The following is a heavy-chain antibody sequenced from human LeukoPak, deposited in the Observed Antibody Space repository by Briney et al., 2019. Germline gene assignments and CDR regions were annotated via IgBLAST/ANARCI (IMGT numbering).Heavy chain of an antibody. CDR1: GFTFSSYW. CDR3: AKGSSGYFFDL. Sequence: GGSLRLSCAASGFTFSSYWMSWVRQAPGKGLEWVSAISNDGGGTTYADFVKGRFSVSRDNSKNTLFLQMNSLRAEDTALYYCAKGSSGYFFDLWGQGTLVTVSS. D-gene: IGHD3-22*01. CDR2: ISNDGGGT. V-gene: IGHV3-23*01. J-gene: IGHJ4*02.